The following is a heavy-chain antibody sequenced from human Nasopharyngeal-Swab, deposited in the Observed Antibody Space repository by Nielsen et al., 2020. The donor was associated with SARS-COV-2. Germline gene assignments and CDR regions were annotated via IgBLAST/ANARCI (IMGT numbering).Heavy chain of an antibody. D-gene: IGHD2-15*01. CDR3: ARRAYCSGGSCYSPYYYYMDV. CDR2: IDPSDSYT. Sequence: GEPLKISCKGSGYSFTSYWIGWVRQMPGKGLEWMGRIDPSDSYTNYSPSFQGHVTISADKSISTAYLQWSSLKASDTAMYYCARRAYCSGGSCYSPYYYYMDVWGKGTTVTVSS. J-gene: IGHJ6*03. V-gene: IGHV5-10-1*01. CDR1: GYSFTSYW.